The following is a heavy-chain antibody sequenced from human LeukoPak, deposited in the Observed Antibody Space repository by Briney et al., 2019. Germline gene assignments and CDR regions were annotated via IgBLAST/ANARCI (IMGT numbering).Heavy chain of an antibody. D-gene: IGHD3-10*01. CDR1: GFTFSSYS. CDR2: ISSSSSYI. Sequence: GGSLRLSCAASGFTFSSYSMNWVRQAPGKGLEWVSSISSSSSYIYYADSVRGRFTISRDNAKNSLYLQMNSLRAEDTTVYYCASGSGSSYWGQGTLVTVSS. J-gene: IGHJ4*02. V-gene: IGHV3-21*01. CDR3: ASGSGSSY.